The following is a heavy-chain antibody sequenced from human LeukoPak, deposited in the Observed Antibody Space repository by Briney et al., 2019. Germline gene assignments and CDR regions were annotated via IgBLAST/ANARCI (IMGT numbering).Heavy chain of an antibody. V-gene: IGHV1-8*01. CDR2: MNPNSGNT. CDR3: ASGGSMVRGVNEDY. Sequence: GASVKVSCKASGYTFTSYDINWVRQATGQGLEWMARMNPNSGNTGYAQKFQGRVTMTRNTSISTAYMELSSLRSEDTAVYYRASGGSMVRGVNEDYWGQGTLVTVSS. CDR1: GYTFTSYD. J-gene: IGHJ4*02. D-gene: IGHD3-10*01.